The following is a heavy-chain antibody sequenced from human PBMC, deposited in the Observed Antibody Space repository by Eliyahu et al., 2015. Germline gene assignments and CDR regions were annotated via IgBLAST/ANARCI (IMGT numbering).Heavy chain of an antibody. V-gene: IGHV1-46*01. CDR1: GYTFTSYH. Sequence: VQLVXSGAEVKKPGASXXXSCKASGYTFTSYHIHWVRQAPGQGLEWMGNILPRDGSTSYAQNFQGRVTMIRDTSTSTVSMELSSLRSEDTAVYYCARDGGNWGNSEYWGQGALVTVSS. J-gene: IGHJ4*02. D-gene: IGHD7-27*01. CDR2: ILPRDGST. CDR3: ARDGGNWGNSEY.